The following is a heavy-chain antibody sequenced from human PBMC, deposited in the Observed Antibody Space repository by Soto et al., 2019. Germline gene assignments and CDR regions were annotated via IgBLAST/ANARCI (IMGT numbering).Heavy chain of an antibody. J-gene: IGHJ6*03. CDR1: GVSISSYY. Sequence: SETLSLTCTVSGVSISSYYWIWIRQPPGKGLEWIGYIYYSGSTNYNPSLKSRVTISVDTSKNQFSLKLSSVTAADTAVYYCARDRTDIVATISYYYMDVWGKGTTVTVSS. V-gene: IGHV4-59*01. CDR2: IYYSGST. D-gene: IGHD5-12*01. CDR3: ARDRTDIVATISYYYMDV.